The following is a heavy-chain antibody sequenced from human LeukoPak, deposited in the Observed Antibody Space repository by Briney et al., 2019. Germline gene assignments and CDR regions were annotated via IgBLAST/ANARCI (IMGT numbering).Heavy chain of an antibody. J-gene: IGHJ4*02. CDR2: IIPIFGTA. Sequence: SVNVSCKASGGTFSSYAISWVRQAPGHGIEWKGGIIPIFGTANYAQKFQGRVTITADESTSTAYMELSSLRSEDTAVYYCARGSVGYCSGGSCYSANDYWGQGTLVTVSS. CDR3: ARGSVGYCSGGSCYSANDY. V-gene: IGHV1-69*13. D-gene: IGHD2-15*01. CDR1: GGTFSSYA.